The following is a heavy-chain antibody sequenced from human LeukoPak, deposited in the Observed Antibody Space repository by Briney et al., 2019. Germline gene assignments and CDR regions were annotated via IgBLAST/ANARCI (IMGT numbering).Heavy chain of an antibody. CDR3: ARDMTGSGWNDAFDI. D-gene: IGHD6-19*01. CDR1: GGSISSGDYY. V-gene: IGHV4-61*02. J-gene: IGHJ3*02. Sequence: SQTLSLTCTVSGGSISSGDYYWSWIRQPAGKGLEWIGRIYSSGSSKFNPSLKSRVTISIDTSKNQFSLNLSSVTAADTAVYYCARDMTGSGWNDAFDIWGQGTMVTVSS. CDR2: IYSSGSS.